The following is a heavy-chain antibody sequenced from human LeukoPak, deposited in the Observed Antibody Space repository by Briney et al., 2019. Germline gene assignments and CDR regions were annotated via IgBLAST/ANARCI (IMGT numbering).Heavy chain of an antibody. J-gene: IGHJ5*02. Sequence: ASVKVSCKASGYTFTSYGISWVRQAPGQGPEWMGIINPSGGSTSYAQKFQGRVTMTRDTSTSTVYMELSSLRSEDTAVYYCARVFDSSGYYVRGWFDPWGQGTLVTVSS. D-gene: IGHD3-22*01. CDR3: ARVFDSSGYYVRGWFDP. CDR1: GYTFTSYG. CDR2: INPSGGST. V-gene: IGHV1-46*01.